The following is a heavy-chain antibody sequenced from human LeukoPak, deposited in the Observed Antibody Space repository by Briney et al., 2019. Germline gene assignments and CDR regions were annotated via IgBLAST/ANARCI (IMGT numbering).Heavy chain of an antibody. J-gene: IGHJ4*02. CDR1: VGPLSCYY. CDR2: FNHNEST. CDR3: ARVLTTVATTLNYFDY. D-gene: IGHD4-17*01. V-gene: IGHV4-34*01. Sequence: PSDTLSLTCAVYVGPLSCYYWSWIRQPPGKGLEWIRGFNHNESTNYNPSLKSRVTMSLDTYKNQFSLNLSSVTAADTAVYYCARVLTTVATTLNYFDYWGQGTLVTVSS.